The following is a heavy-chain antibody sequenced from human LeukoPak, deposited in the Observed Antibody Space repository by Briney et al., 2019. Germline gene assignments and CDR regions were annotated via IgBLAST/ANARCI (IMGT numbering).Heavy chain of an antibody. CDR3: TRGKPETVFDS. J-gene: IGHJ4*02. CDR2: INHSGSI. Sequence: KPSETLSLTCTVYGGSFSDYCWTWIRQSPGKGLEWIGDINHSGSINYNPSLKSRVTISVDTSKKQFSLKLTSVTAADTAVYYCTRGKPETVFDSWGQGTLVTVSS. V-gene: IGHV4-34*01. D-gene: IGHD2-21*02. CDR1: GGSFSDYC.